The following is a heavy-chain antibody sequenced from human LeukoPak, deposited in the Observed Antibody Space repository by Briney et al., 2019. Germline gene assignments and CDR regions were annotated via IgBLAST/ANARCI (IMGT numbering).Heavy chain of an antibody. CDR1: GFTFSSYS. V-gene: IGHV3-49*04. J-gene: IGHJ6*02. CDR3: TRERDDYYYYGMDV. CDR2: IRSKAYGGTT. Sequence: GGSLRLSCAASGFTFSSYSMNWVRQAPGKGLEWVGFIRSKAYGGTTEYAASVKGRFTISRDDSKSIAYLQMNSLKTEDTAVYYCTRERDDYYYYGMDVWGQGTTVTVSS.